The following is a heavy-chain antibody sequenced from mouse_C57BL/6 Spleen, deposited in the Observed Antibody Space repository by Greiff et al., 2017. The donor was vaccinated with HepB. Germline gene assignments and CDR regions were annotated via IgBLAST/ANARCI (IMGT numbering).Heavy chain of an antibody. V-gene: IGHV1-80*01. D-gene: IGHD3-3*01. CDR1: GYTFSSYW. J-gene: IGHJ2*01. CDR3: AREEKGPYYFDY. CDR2: IYPGDGDT. Sequence: QVQLQQSGAELVKPGASVKISCKASGYTFSSYWMNWVTQRPGKGLEWIGQIYPGDGDTNYNGKFKGKATLTADKSSSTAYMQLSSLTSEDSAVYFCAREEKGPYYFDYWGQGTTLTVSS.